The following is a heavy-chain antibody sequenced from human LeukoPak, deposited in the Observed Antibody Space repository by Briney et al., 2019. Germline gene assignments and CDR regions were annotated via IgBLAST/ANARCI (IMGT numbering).Heavy chain of an antibody. Sequence: SETLSLTCTVSGVSISSDYWSWIRQPPGQGLEWIGYIYYSGSTNYNPSLESRVSMSLDTSKTQFSLKLRSVTAADTAVYYCARGRHEETTFRDYYYGLDVWGQGTTVTVSS. CDR3: ARGRHEETTFRDYYYGLDV. V-gene: IGHV4-59*12. J-gene: IGHJ6*02. CDR1: GVSISSDY. CDR2: IYYSGST. D-gene: IGHD4-11*01.